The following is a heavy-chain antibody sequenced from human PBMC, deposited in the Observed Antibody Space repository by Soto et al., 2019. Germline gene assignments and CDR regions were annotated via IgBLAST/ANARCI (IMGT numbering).Heavy chain of an antibody. D-gene: IGHD3-22*01. V-gene: IGHV3-23*01. J-gene: IGHJ3*02. CDR2: ISGSGGST. CDR1: GFTFSSYA. Sequence: PGESLSLSCAASGFTFSSYAMSWVRQAPGKGLEWVSAISGSGGSTYYADSVKGRFTISRDNSKNTLYLQMNSLRAEDTAVYYCAKDLSVVPDAFDIWGQGTMVTVSS. CDR3: AKDLSVVPDAFDI.